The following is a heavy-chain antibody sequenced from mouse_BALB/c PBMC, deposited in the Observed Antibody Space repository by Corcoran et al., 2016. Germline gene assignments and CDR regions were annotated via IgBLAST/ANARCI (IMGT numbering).Heavy chain of an antibody. CDR1: GFNIKDTY. V-gene: IGHV14-3*02. D-gene: IGHD4-1*01. Sequence: EVQLQQSGAELVKPGASVKLSCTASGFNIKDTYMHWVKQRPEQGLEWIGRIDPANGNTKYDPKFQGKATITADTSSNTAYLQLSSLTSEDTAVYYCGRTNWFDYLGQGTTLTVSS. CDR2: IDPANGNT. CDR3: GRTNWFDY. J-gene: IGHJ2*01.